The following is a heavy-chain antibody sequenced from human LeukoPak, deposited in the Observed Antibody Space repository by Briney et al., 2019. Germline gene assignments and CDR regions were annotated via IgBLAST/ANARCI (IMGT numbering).Heavy chain of an antibody. D-gene: IGHD3-22*01. CDR1: GFTFSSYG. Sequence: PGGSLRLSCAASGFTFSSYGMHWVRQAPGKGLEWVAFIRYDGSNKYYADSVKGRFTISRDNSKNTLYLQMNSLRAEDTAVYYCVKDQGLYYYGSSGYYTWGQGTLVTVSS. CDR2: IRYDGSNK. CDR3: VKDQGLYYYGSSGYYT. V-gene: IGHV3-30*02. J-gene: IGHJ5*02.